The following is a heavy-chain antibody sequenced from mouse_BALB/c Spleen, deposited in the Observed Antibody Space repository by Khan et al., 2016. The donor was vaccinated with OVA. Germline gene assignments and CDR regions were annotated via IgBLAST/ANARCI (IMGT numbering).Heavy chain of an antibody. Sequence: QVQLQQSGAEVVKPGASVKLSCKTTGYTFTSYWIQWIEQRPGQGLGWIGQIFPGTGTTYYNENLKGKATLTVDTSSSTAYMQLSSLTSEDSAVYFCARGYFGKYEFVYWGQGTLVTVSP. CDR1: GYTFTSYW. V-gene: IGHV1S132*01. J-gene: IGHJ3*01. D-gene: IGHD2-1*01. CDR3: ARGYFGKYEFVY. CDR2: IFPGTGTT.